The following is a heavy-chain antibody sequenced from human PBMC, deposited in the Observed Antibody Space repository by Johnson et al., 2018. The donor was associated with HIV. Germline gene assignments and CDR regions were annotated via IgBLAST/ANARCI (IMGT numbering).Heavy chain of an antibody. Sequence: VQLVESGGSVVRPGGSLRLSCAASGFAFSTYWMTWVRQSPGKGLEWVANINQDGSERYYVDSVKGRFNISRDNAKNSLYLQLNSLRAEDTAVYYCARDDSSSNGRAFDIWGQGTMVTVSS. J-gene: IGHJ3*02. CDR1: GFAFSTYW. CDR3: ARDDSSSNGRAFDI. CDR2: INQDGSER. V-gene: IGHV3-7*01. D-gene: IGHD6-6*01.